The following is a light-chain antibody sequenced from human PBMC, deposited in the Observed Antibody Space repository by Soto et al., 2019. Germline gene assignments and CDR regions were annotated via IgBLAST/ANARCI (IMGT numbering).Light chain of an antibody. CDR3: QQYNSYVLT. CDR2: DAS. Sequence: DIQMTRSPSSLXASVVXXXXXTXRASQGINNYLAWYQQKPGKAPKLLIFDASTLERGVPSRFSGSGSGTEFTLTISSLQPDDFATYYCQQYNSYVLTFGGGTKVDI. CDR1: QGINNY. J-gene: IGKJ4*01. V-gene: IGKV1-16*01.